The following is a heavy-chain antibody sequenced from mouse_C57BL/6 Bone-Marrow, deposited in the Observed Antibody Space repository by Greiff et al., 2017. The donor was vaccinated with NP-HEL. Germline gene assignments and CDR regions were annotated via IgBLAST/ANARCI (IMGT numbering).Heavy chain of an antibody. CDR3: AGDSSGYGDFDY. D-gene: IGHD3-2*02. Sequence: VQLQQSGPGLVKPSQSLFLTCSITGFPITSGYYWIWIRQPPGKPLEWMGYITHSGETFYNPSLQSPISITRETSKNQFFLQLNSVTTEDTAMYYGAGDSSGYGDFDYWGQGTTLTVSS. V-gene: IGHV12-3*01. J-gene: IGHJ2*01. CDR2: ITHSGET. CDR1: GFPITSGYY.